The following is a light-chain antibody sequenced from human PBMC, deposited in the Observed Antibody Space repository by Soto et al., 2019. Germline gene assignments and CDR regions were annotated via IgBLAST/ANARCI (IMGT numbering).Light chain of an antibody. J-gene: IGKJ1*01. Sequence: IQLTQSPSSLSASVGDRVTITCRASPAIASFLAWYQQKPGTAPKLLIYDAATLQSGVPSRFSGSRSGTEYTLTIGSMQPEDFANYYCQQLNGSPWTFGQGTKVDIK. CDR3: QQLNGSPWT. CDR1: PAIASF. V-gene: IGKV1-9*01. CDR2: DAA.